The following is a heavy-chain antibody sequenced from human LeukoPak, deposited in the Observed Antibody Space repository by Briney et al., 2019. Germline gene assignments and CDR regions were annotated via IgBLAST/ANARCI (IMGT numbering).Heavy chain of an antibody. Sequence: PGGSLRLSCADSRFTLSSYWMHWVRQAPGKGLVRVSRINSDGSSTSYADSVKGRFTISRDNAKNTLYLQMNSLRAEDTAVYYCARDRGLPHRHFDYWGQGTLVTDSS. CDR3: ARDRGLPHRHFDY. CDR1: RFTLSSYW. V-gene: IGHV3-74*01. D-gene: IGHD4-17*01. CDR2: INSDGSST. J-gene: IGHJ4*02.